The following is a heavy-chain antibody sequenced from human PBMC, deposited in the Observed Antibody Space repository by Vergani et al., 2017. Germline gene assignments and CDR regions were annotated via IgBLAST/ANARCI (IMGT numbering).Heavy chain of an antibody. CDR2: ISSSSSYI. D-gene: IGHD2-2*01. Sequence: VQLVESGGGLVKPGGSLRLSCAASGFTFSSYSMNWVRQAPGKGLEWVSSISSSSSYIYYADSVKGRFTISRDNAKNSLYLQMNSLRAEDTAVYYCARVSLHCSSTSCAGGWGQGTLVTVSS. V-gene: IGHV3-21*01. J-gene: IGHJ4*02. CDR1: GFTFSSYS. CDR3: ARVSLHCSSTSCAGG.